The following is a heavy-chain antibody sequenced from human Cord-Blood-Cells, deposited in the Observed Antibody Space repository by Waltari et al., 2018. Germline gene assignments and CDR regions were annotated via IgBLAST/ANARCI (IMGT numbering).Heavy chain of an antibody. CDR1: GFIVSSYA. CDR3: AKARTGSYFDY. V-gene: IGHV3-23*01. D-gene: IGHD7-27*01. CDR2: ISGSGGST. Sequence: EVQLLESGGGLVQPGGSLRLSGAASGFIVSSYAMICVRQAPGTGLEWVSAISGSGGSTYYADSVKGRFTISRDNSKNTLYLQMNSLRAEDTAVYYCAKARTGSYFDYWGQGTLVTVSS. J-gene: IGHJ4*02.